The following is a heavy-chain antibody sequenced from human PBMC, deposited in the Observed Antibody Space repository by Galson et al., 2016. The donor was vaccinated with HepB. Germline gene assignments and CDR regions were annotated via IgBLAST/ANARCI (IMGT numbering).Heavy chain of an antibody. CDR2: IRGDGIVS. Sequence: SLRLSCAASGFTFNAHWMNWVRQAPGKGLEWVANIRGDGIVSYYAESVRGRFTISRDNAKNSLYLQMNGLRVDETAVYYCSRETTGSYFDWGQGTLVTVSA. V-gene: IGHV3-7*01. CDR3: SRETTGSYFD. D-gene: IGHD3-10*01. J-gene: IGHJ4*02. CDR1: GFTFNAHW.